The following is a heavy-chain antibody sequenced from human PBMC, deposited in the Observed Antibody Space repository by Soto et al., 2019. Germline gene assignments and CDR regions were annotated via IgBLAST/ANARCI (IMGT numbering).Heavy chain of an antibody. CDR3: ARFIWSTNNWFDP. CDR2: IYYSGST. CDR1: GGSISSGGYY. D-gene: IGHD3-10*01. V-gene: IGHV4-31*03. J-gene: IGHJ5*02. Sequence: KPSETLSLPCTLSGGSISSGGYYWSWIRQHPGKGLEWIGYIYYSGSTYYNPSLKSRVTISVDTSKNQFSLKLSSVTAADTAVYYCARFIWSTNNWFDPWGQGTLVTVSS.